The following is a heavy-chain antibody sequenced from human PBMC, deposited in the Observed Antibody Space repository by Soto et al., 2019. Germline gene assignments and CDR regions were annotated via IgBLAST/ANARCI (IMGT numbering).Heavy chain of an antibody. V-gene: IGHV4-31*03. CDR2: IYYSGST. CDR1: GGSISSGGYY. CDR3: ARVQGASYYYDSSGYYFFDY. J-gene: IGHJ4*02. Sequence: QVQLQESGPGLVKPSQTLSLTCTVSGGSISSGGYYWSWIRQHPGNGLEWIGYIYYSGSTYYNPSLKSRVTISVDTSKNQFSRKRSSVTAADTAVYYCARVQGASYYYDSSGYYFFDYWGQGTLVTVSS. D-gene: IGHD3-22*01.